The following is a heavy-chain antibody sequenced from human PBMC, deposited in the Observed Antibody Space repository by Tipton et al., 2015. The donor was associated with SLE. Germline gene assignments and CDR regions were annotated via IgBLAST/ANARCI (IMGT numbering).Heavy chain of an antibody. V-gene: IGHV4-4*07. D-gene: IGHD2-8*02. CDR2: IYTNENT. CDR1: GGSISSYY. CDR3: ARDPPLDTHCSGGVCYTVGFDY. J-gene: IGHJ4*02. Sequence: TLSLTCTVSGGSISSYYWSWIRQPAGGGLEWIGRIYTNENTNYNPSLKSRVTMSLDTSKNQFSLRLSSVTAADTAVYYCARDPPLDTHCSGGVCYTVGFDYWGQGALVTVSS.